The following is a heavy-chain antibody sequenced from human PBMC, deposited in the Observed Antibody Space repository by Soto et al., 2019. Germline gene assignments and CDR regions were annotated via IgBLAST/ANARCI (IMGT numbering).Heavy chain of an antibody. CDR2: IQRKIDGEAT. V-gene: IGHV3-15*07. CDR3: TTGSVEGV. J-gene: IGHJ6*02. CDR1: GFSFSNAW. Sequence: EVQLVESGGGLVKPGGSLRLSCAASGFSFSNAWMNWVRQAPGKGLEWVGRIQRKIDGEATDYAGPVKGRFTVVRDDSKSALYLQMSSLQGDDTAVYYCTTGSVEGVWGQGTTVTVS. D-gene: IGHD2-15*01.